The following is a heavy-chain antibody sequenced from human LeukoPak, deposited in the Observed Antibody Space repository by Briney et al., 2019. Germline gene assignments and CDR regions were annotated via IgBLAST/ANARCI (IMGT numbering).Heavy chain of an antibody. CDR3: AKESPHPPDY. J-gene: IGHJ4*02. CDR1: GFTFSSFA. V-gene: IGHV3-23*01. CDR2: ISGTGGST. Sequence: PGGSLRLSCAASGFTFSSFAMSWVRQAPGKGLEWVSFISGTGGSTYYADSVKGRFTISRDNSKNTLYLQMNTLRAEDTAVYYCAKESPHPPDYWGQGTLVTVSS.